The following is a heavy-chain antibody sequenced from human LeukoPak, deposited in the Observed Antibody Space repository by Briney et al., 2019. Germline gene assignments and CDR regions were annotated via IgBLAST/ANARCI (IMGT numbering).Heavy chain of an antibody. CDR2: IYTNTNT. CDR3: AADYYDSALDY. J-gene: IGHJ4*02. V-gene: IGHV4-61*02. Sequence: PSETLSVTCTVSGVSISSGSYYWSWIRQPAGKGLEWIGRIYTNTNTNYNPSLKSRVTISVDTSKNQFSLKLSSVTAADTAVYYCAADYYDSALDYWGQGTLVTVSS. D-gene: IGHD3-10*01. CDR1: GVSISSGSYY.